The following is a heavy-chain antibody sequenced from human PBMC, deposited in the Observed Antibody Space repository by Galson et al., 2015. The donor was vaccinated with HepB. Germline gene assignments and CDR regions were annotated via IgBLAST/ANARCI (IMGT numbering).Heavy chain of an antibody. V-gene: IGHV3-23*01. CDR2: ISASGLKT. J-gene: IGHJ5*02. Sequence: SLRLSCAASRFTFNDYAMTWVRQAPGKGLEWVSVISASGLKTFYADSVKGRFTFSRDDSKNTLYLQMDSLRAEDTAIYYCAKGLLSSGYYTVLGSWGQGTLVTVSS. D-gene: IGHD3-22*01. CDR1: RFTFNDYA. CDR3: AKGLLSSGYYTVLGS.